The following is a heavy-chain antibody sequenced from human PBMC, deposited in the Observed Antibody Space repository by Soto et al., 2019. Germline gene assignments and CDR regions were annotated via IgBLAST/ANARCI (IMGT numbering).Heavy chain of an antibody. J-gene: IGHJ4*02. CDR2: VSGGSGTT. Sequence: EVQLLESGGGLVQPGGSLRLSCTASGFSLSTYGVTWVRQAPGKGLEWVSGVSGGSGTTHYADSVKGRFTITTDNSENTAYLQSNSLRVEDTAVYYCAKWNGYGDHWGQGTLVTVS. CDR3: AKWNGYGDH. V-gene: IGHV3-23*01. CDR1: GFSLSTYG. D-gene: IGHD1-1*01.